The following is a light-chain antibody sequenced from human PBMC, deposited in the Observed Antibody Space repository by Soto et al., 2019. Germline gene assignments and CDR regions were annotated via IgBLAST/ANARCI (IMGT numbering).Light chain of an antibody. CDR2: AAS. CDR1: QGISNY. V-gene: IGKV1-27*01. Sequence: DILMTQSLSSLSASVGDRVTIACRASQGISNYLAWYQQIPGKVHKLLISAASTLQSGVPSRFSGSGSGTDFTLTISSLQPEDVATYYCQKYTNVPAFGGGTKVEIK. J-gene: IGKJ4*01. CDR3: QKYTNVPA.